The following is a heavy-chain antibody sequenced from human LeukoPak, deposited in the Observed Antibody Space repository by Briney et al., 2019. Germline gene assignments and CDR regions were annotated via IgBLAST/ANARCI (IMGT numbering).Heavy chain of an antibody. Sequence: TGGSLRLSCAASGFTFISYWMSWVRQAPGKGLEWVANIKQDGSEKYYVDSVKGRFTISRDNSKNTLYLQMNSLRAEDSAVYYCAKLSPNTGTCFDYWGQGTLVTVSS. CDR1: GFTFISYW. CDR2: IKQDGSEK. J-gene: IGHJ4*02. D-gene: IGHD1-26*01. V-gene: IGHV3-7*03. CDR3: AKLSPNTGTCFDY.